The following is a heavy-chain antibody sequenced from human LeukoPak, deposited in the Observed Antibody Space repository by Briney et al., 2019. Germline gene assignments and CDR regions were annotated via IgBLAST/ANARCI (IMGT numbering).Heavy chain of an antibody. V-gene: IGHV1-8*01. CDR3: ARDDLWFGERPFDY. CDR2: MNPNSGNT. D-gene: IGHD3-10*01. Sequence: ASVKVSCKASGYTFTSYDINWVRQATGQGLEWMGWMNPNSGNTGYAQKFQGRVTMTRNTSISTAYMELSSLRSEDTAVYYCARDDLWFGERPFDYWGQGTLVTVSS. J-gene: IGHJ4*02. CDR1: GYTFTSYD.